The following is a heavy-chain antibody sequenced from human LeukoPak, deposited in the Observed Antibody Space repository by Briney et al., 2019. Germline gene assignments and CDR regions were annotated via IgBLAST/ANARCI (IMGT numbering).Heavy chain of an antibody. D-gene: IGHD3-22*01. CDR2: INHSGST. CDR1: GGSFSGYY. V-gene: IGHV4-34*01. CDR3: ARPSYYYDSSGYSHNYYYYYYMDV. Sequence: SETLSLTCAVYGGSFSGYYWGWIRQPPGKGLEWIGEINHSGSTNYNPSLKSRVTISVDTSKNQFSLKLSSVTAADTAVYYCARPSYYYDSSGYSHNYYYYYYMDVWGKGTTVTVSS. J-gene: IGHJ6*03.